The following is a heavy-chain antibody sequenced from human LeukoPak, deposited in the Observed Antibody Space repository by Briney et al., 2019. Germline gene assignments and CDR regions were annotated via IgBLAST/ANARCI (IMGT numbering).Heavy chain of an antibody. Sequence: ETLSLTCTVSGGSISSYYWSWIRQPPGKGLEWVSSISSSSAYIYHAESVEGRFTISRDNPNDSLYLQMNSLRAEDTAVYYCARSVFYSENLDYWGQGTLVTVSS. V-gene: IGHV3-21*01. J-gene: IGHJ4*02. CDR2: ISSSSAYI. CDR3: ARSVFYSENLDY. CDR1: GGSISSYY. D-gene: IGHD4-11*01.